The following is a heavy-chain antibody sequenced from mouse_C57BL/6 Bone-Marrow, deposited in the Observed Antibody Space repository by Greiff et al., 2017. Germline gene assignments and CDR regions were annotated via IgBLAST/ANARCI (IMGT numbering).Heavy chain of an antibody. D-gene: IGHD6-1*01. V-gene: IGHV5-9*01. Sequence: EVKLMESGGGLVKPGGSLKLSCAASGFTFSSYTLSWVRQTPEKRLEWVATISGGGGNTYYPDSVKGRFTISRDNAKNTLYLPMSSLRSEDTALYYCARQGQLPFAYWGQGTLVTVSA. CDR3: ARQGQLPFAY. CDR1: GFTFSSYT. CDR2: ISGGGGNT. J-gene: IGHJ3*01.